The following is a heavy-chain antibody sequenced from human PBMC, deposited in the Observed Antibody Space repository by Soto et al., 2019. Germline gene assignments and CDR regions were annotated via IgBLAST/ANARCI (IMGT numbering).Heavy chain of an antibody. CDR1: GYTFTGYY. CDR2: INPNSGGT. J-gene: IGHJ6*02. D-gene: IGHD3-22*01. CDR3: ARSPDSSGHYGMDV. V-gene: IGHV1-2*04. Sequence: QVQLVQSGAEVKKPGASVKISCKASGYTFTGYYMHWVRQAPGQGLEWMGRINPNSGGTNYAQKFQGWVIMTRDTSISTAYMELSRLRSDDTAVYYCARSPDSSGHYGMDVWGQGTTVTVSS.